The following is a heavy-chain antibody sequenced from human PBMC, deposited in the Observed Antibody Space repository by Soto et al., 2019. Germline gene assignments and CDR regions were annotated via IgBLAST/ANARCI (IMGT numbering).Heavy chain of an antibody. D-gene: IGHD6-13*01. CDR2: VSTDGGNT. CDR1: GFTFSNYA. Sequence: EVQLLESGGGLVQPGGSLRLSCAASGFTFSNYAITWVRQAPGKGLDWISSVSTDGGNTYYADSVKGRFTISRDNSKNTLYLQMNSLRVDDTATYSCARGWQQLGHWGQGALVTVSS. V-gene: IGHV3-23*01. J-gene: IGHJ4*02. CDR3: ARGWQQLGH.